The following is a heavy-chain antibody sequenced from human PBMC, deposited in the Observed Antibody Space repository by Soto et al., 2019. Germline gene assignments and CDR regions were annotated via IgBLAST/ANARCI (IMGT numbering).Heavy chain of an antibody. Sequence: QLQLQESGPGLVKPSETLSLTCTVSGDSISSSYYWGWVRQPPGKGLECIGAVYYTGFTYYNPSLKSRLTISLDPFKDQFSRRLSSVPAAATAIYYCARLPVVVIALGDFDPWGPGTLVTGSS. CDR1: GDSISSSYY. J-gene: IGHJ5*02. D-gene: IGHD2-21*01. CDR3: ARLPVVVIALGDFDP. CDR2: VYYTGFT. V-gene: IGHV4-39*01.